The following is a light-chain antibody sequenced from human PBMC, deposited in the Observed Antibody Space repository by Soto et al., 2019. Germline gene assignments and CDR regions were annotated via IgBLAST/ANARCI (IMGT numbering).Light chain of an antibody. Sequence: EIVLTQSPGTPSLSPGESATLSCRASESVSRNYLAWYQQKPGQAPRLLIYGASSRATGIPNRFSGSGSGTDFTLTISGLEPEDFAVYYCHQYGLLTRHPFGQGTKLEI. J-gene: IGKJ2*01. CDR2: GAS. V-gene: IGKV3-20*01. CDR3: HQYGLLTRHP. CDR1: ESVSRNY.